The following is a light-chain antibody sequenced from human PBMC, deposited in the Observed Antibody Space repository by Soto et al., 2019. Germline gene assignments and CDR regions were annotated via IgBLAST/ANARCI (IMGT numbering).Light chain of an antibody. J-gene: IGKJ4*01. CDR1: QSVSSY. CDR2: DAS. Sequence: EMVLTQSPATLSLSPGERATLSSRASQSVSSYLAWYQQKPGQAPRLLIYDASNRATGIPARFSGSGSGTDFTLTISSLEPQDFAVYYCQQRSNWPPPLTFGGGTKVEIK. V-gene: IGKV3-11*01. CDR3: QQRSNWPPPLT.